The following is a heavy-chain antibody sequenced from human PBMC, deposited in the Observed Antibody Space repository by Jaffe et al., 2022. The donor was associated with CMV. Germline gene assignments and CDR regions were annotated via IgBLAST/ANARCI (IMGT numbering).Heavy chain of an antibody. J-gene: IGHJ5*02. CDR3: ARDPSYSSSWAKPVASDENWFDP. CDR1: GGSFSGYY. D-gene: IGHD6-13*01. CDR2: INHSGST. Sequence: QVQLQQWGAGLLKPSETLSLTCAVYGGSFSGYYWSWIRQPPGKGLEWIGEINHSGSTNYNPSLKSRVTISVDTSKNQFSLKLSSVTAADTAVYYCARDPSYSSSWAKPVASDENWFDPWGQGTLVTVSS. V-gene: IGHV4-34*01.